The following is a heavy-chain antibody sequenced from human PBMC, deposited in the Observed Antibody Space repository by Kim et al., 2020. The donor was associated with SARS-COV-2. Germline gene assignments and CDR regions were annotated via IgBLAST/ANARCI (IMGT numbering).Heavy chain of an antibody. Sequence: GGSLRLSCAASGFTFSSYGMHWVRQAPGKGLEWVAVISYDGSTKYYADSVKGRFTISRDTSKNTLYLQMNSLRAEDTAVYYCAKELDVAGAVDSWGHGT. CDR2: ISYDGSTK. J-gene: IGHJ3*02. CDR1: GFTFSSYG. V-gene: IGHV3-30*18. D-gene: IGHD2-15*01. CDR3: AKELDVAGAVDS.